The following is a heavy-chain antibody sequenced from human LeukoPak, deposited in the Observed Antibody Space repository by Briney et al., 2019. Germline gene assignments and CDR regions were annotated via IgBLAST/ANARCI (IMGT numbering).Heavy chain of an antibody. CDR3: ARDLSYYDSSGFDY. Sequence: PGGSLRLSCAASGFTVSSNYMSWVRQAPGKGLEWVSVIYSGGSTYYADSVKGRFTISRDNSKNTLYLQMNSLRAEDTAVYYCARDLSYYDSSGFDYWGQGTLVTVSS. CDR2: IYSGGST. D-gene: IGHD3-22*01. CDR1: GFTVSSNY. J-gene: IGHJ4*02. V-gene: IGHV3-53*01.